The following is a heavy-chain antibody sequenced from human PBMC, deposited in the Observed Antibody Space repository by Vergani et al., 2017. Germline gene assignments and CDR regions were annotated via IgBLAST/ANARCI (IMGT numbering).Heavy chain of an antibody. Sequence: QVQLVQSGAEVKKPGASVKVSCKASGYTFTSYGISWVRQAPGQGLEWMGWISAYNGNTNYAQKLQGRVTMTTDTSTSTAYMELRSLRSDDTAVYYCTTDTPGDYDFWSGLFGMDVWGQGTTVTVSS. J-gene: IGHJ6*02. CDR2: ISAYNGNT. CDR1: GYTFTSYG. CDR3: TTDTPGDYDFWSGLFGMDV. D-gene: IGHD3-3*01. V-gene: IGHV1-18*01.